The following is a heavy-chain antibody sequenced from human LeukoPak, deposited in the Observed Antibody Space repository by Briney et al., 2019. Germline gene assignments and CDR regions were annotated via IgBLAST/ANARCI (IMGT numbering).Heavy chain of an antibody. CDR1: GGSISSYY. CDR2: IYYSGRT. Sequence: SETLSLICTVSGGSISSYYWSWIRQPPGKGLEWIGYIYYSGRTNYNPSLKSRVTISVDTSKNQFSLKLSSVTAAATAVYYCARDQREYYYDSSGNVWAMKQHYGMDVWGQGTTVTVSS. J-gene: IGHJ6*02. CDR3: ARDQREYYYDSSGNVWAMKQHYGMDV. V-gene: IGHV4-59*01. D-gene: IGHD3-22*01.